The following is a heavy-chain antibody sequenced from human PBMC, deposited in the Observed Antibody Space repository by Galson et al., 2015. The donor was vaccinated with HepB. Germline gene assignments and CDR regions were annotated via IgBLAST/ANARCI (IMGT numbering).Heavy chain of an antibody. CDR1: GYTLTELS. D-gene: IGHD6-13*01. V-gene: IGHV1-24*01. CDR2: FDPEDGET. Sequence: SVKVSCKVSGYTLTELSMHWVRQAPGKGLEWMGGFDPEDGETIYAQKFQGRVTMTEDTSTDTAYMELSSLRSEDTAVYYCATDPDGIAAAGMDAFDIWGQGTMVTVSS. CDR3: ATDPDGIAAAGMDAFDI. J-gene: IGHJ3*02.